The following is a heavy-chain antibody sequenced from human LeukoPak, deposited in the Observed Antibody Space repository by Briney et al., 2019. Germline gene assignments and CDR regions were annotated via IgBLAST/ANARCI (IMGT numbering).Heavy chain of an antibody. D-gene: IGHD5-24*01. CDR3: VRADEYFAMDF. Sequence: PGGSLRLSCAASGFTFSSHGMHWVRQAPGMGLEWVAVIWHDGSNKYYADSVKGRFTISRDRSKNTLYLQMNSLRAEDTAVYYCVRADEYFAMDFWGKGTTVTVTS. CDR2: IWHDGSNK. V-gene: IGHV3-33*08. J-gene: IGHJ6*04. CDR1: GFTFSSHG.